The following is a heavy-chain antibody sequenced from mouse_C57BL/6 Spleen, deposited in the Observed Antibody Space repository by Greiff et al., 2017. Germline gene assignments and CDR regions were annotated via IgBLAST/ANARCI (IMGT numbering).Heavy chain of an antibody. CDR3: ARDTTVVASDYYAMDY. CDR1: GYTFTGYW. Sequence: VQLQQSGAELMKPGASVKLSCKATGYTFTGYWIEWVKQRPGHGLEWIGEILPGSGSSHYNEKFKGKATFTADTSSNPAYMQLRSLTTEDSVIYYCARDTTVVASDYYAMDYWGQGTSVTVSS. D-gene: IGHD1-1*01. J-gene: IGHJ4*01. V-gene: IGHV1-9*01. CDR2: ILPGSGSS.